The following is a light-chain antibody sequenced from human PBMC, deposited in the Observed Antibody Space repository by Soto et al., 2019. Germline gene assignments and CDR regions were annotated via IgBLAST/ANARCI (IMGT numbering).Light chain of an antibody. CDR1: QSVSSY. CDR2: DAS. V-gene: IGKV3-11*01. Sequence: EVVLTQSPATLSLSPGETATLSCRASQSVSSYLAWYQQKPGQAPRLLIYDASMTAPGIPARFSGSGSGTDFTLTISSLEPEDFALYYCQQRSGWPPSLTFGGGTKVEIK. J-gene: IGKJ4*01. CDR3: QQRSGWPPSLT.